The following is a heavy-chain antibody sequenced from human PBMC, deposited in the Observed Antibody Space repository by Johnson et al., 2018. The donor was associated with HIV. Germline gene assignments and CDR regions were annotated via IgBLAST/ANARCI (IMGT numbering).Heavy chain of an antibody. Sequence: VQLVESGGGVVRPGGSLRLSCAASGFTFDDYGMSWVRQAPGKGLEWVSSIGYSASDTYYADSMKGRFAISRDNAKNSLYLQMNSLRAEDTALYYCARENLGAFDIWGQGTMVTVSS. V-gene: IGHV3-20*04. J-gene: IGHJ3*02. CDR2: IGYSASDT. CDR1: GFTFDDYG. D-gene: IGHD1-14*01. CDR3: ARENLGAFDI.